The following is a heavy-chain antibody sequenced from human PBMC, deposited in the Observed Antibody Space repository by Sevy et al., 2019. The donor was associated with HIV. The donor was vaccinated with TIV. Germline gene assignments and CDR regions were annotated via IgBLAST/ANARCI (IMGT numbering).Heavy chain of an antibody. CDR3: ARASGGDKLDYYGMDV. V-gene: IGHV4-38-2*01. D-gene: IGHD2-21*02. CDR1: GYSISSGYY. J-gene: IGHJ6*02. CDR2: IYHSGTT. Sequence: SETLSLTCAVSGYSISSGYYWGWIRRSPGKGLEWIGNIYHSGTTYYNPSLKSRVTISVDTSKNQFSLKLRSVTATDTAVYYCARASGGDKLDYYGMDVWGQGTTVTVSS.